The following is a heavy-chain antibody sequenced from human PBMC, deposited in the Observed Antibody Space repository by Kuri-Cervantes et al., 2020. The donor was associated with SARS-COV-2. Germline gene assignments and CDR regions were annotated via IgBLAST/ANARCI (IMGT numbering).Heavy chain of an antibody. V-gene: IGHV3-21*01. CDR1: GFTFSSYS. Sequence: GGSLRLSCAASGFTFSSYSMNWVRQAPGKGLEWVSSISSSSSYIYYADSVKGRFTISRDNAKNSLYLQMNSLRAEDTAVYYCATDLPCSSTSCHQTSVDYWGQGTLVTVS. D-gene: IGHD2-2*01. CDR2: ISSSSSYI. CDR3: ATDLPCSSTSCHQTSVDY. J-gene: IGHJ4*02.